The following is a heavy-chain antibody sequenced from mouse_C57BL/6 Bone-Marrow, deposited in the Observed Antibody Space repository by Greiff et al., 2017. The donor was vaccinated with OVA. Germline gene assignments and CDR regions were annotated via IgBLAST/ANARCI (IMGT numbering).Heavy chain of an antibody. Sequence: QVQLKQPGAELVKPGASVKLSCKASGYTFTSYWMHWVKQRPGQGLEWIGMIHPNSGSTNYNEKFKSKATLTVDKSSSTAYMQLSSLTSEDSAVYYCARGGLRRYFDVWGTGTTVTVSS. D-gene: IGHD2-4*01. CDR1: GYTFTSYW. CDR3: ARGGLRRYFDV. CDR2: IHPNSGST. J-gene: IGHJ1*03. V-gene: IGHV1-64*01.